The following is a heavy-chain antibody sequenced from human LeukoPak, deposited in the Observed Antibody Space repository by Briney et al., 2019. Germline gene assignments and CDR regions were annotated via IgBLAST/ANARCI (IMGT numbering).Heavy chain of an antibody. CDR3: ARPTIALLAFDI. J-gene: IGHJ3*02. CDR2: INHSGST. D-gene: IGHD5-24*01. Sequence: SETLSLTCTVSGDSISSGTYYWSWIRQPPGKGLEWIGEINHSGSTNHNPSLKSRVTISVDTSKNQFSLKLSSVTAADTAVYYCARPTIALLAFDIWGQGTMVTVSS. V-gene: IGHV4-39*07. CDR1: GDSISSGTYY.